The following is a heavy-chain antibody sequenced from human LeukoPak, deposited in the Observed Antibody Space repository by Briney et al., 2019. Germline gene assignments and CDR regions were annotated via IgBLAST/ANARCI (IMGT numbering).Heavy chain of an antibody. CDR3: ARGSKHLFSYYYYYMDV. CDR1: GYTFTSYG. J-gene: IGHJ6*03. CDR2: ISAYNGNT. Sequence: ASVKVSCKASGYTFTSYGISWVRQSPGQGLEWMGWISAYNGNTNYAQKLQGRVTMTPDTSTSTAYMELRSLRSDDTAVYYCARGSKHLFSYYYYYMDVWGKGTTVTVSS. V-gene: IGHV1-18*01. D-gene: IGHD1-26*01.